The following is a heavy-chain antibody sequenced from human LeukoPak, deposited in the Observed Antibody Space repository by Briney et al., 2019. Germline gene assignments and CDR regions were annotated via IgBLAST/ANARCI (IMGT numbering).Heavy chain of an antibody. CDR1: GFTFSSFG. CDR2: ISYDGSNK. V-gene: IGHV3-30*12. Sequence: GGSLRLSCAASGFTFSSFGMHWVRQAPGKGLEWVAVISYDGSNKYYADSVKGRFTISRDNSKNTLYLQMNSLRAEDTAVYYCAKDPSTVTPYFDYWGQGTLVTVSS. D-gene: IGHD4-17*01. J-gene: IGHJ4*02. CDR3: AKDPSTVTPYFDY.